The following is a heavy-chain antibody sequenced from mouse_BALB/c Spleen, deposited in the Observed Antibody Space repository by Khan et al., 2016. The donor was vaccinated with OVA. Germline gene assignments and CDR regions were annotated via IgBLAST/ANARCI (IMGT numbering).Heavy chain of an antibody. D-gene: IGHD1-1*01. J-gene: IGHJ1*01. CDR2: IRNKANGYTT. V-gene: IGHV7-3*02. CDR3: ARETVVDIYWYLDV. Sequence: EVELVESGGGLVQPGGSLRLSCATSGFTFTDYYMSWVRQPPGKALEWLGFIRNKANGYTTEYSASVKGRFTISRDNSQSIVYLQMNTLRAEDSVTYYCARETVVDIYWYLDVWGAGTTVTVSS. CDR1: GFTFTDYY.